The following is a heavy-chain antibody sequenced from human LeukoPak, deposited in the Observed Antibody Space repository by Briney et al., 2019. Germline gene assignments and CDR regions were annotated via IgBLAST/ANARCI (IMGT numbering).Heavy chain of an antibody. J-gene: IGHJ3*02. CDR3: ARRSDPTYYDFWSGYYTLPLVAFDI. CDR2: IYPGDSDT. Sequence: GESLKISCKGSGYSFTSYWIGWVRQMPGKGLEWMGIIYPGDSDTRYSPSFQGQVTISADKSISTAYLQWSSLKASDTAMYYCARRSDPTYYDFWSGYYTLPLVAFDIWGQGTMVTVSS. D-gene: IGHD3-3*01. V-gene: IGHV5-51*01. CDR1: GYSFTSYW.